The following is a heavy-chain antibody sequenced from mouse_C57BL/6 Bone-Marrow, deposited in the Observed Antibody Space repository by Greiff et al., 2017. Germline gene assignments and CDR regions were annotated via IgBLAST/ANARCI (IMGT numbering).Heavy chain of an antibody. J-gene: IGHJ1*03. Sequence: EVKLLESGPELVKPGDSVKISCKASGYSFTGYFMNWVMQSHGKSLEWIGRINPYNGDTFYNQKFKGQATLTVDTSSSTAHMVLRSLTAEDSAVYYCAENYDYDVYFDVWGTGTTVTVSS. D-gene: IGHD2-4*01. CDR1: GYSFTGYF. CDR3: AENYDYDVYFDV. CDR2: INPYNGDT. V-gene: IGHV1-20*01.